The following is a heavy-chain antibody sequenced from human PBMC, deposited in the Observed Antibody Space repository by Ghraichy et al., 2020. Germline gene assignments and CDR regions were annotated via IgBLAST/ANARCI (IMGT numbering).Heavy chain of an antibody. CDR1: GFTFNNYA. CDR3: AKDITMVRGVIRIFDY. D-gene: IGHD3-10*01. J-gene: IGHJ4*02. CDR2: ISGSGDST. V-gene: IGHV3-23*01. Sequence: RGSLRLSCAASGFTFNNYAMNWVRQAPGKGLEWVSAISGSGDSTYYADSVKGRFSISRDNSKNTLYLQMNRLRAEDTAVYYCAKDITMVRGVIRIFDYWGQGTLVTVSS.